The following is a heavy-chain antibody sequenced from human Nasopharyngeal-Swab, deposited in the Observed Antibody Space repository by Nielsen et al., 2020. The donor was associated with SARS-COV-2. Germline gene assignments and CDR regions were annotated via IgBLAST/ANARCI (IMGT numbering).Heavy chain of an antibody. CDR1: AFTFSSYS. Sequence: GESLKISCEASAFTFSSYSMNWVRQAPGKGLEWVSAISGSGDSTYYADSVKGRFTISRDNSKNMLYLQMNSLRAEDTAVYYCAKDWDITFGGVPASWGQGTLVTVSS. CDR3: AKDWDITFGGVPAS. V-gene: IGHV3-23*01. CDR2: ISGSGDST. J-gene: IGHJ5*02. D-gene: IGHD3-16*01.